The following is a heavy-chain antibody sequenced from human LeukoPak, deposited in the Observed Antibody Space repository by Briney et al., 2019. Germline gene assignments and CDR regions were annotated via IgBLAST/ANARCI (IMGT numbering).Heavy chain of an antibody. V-gene: IGHV3-23*01. CDR2: ISGSGGST. J-gene: IGHJ4*02. CDR1: GFTFDDYA. D-gene: IGHD6-13*01. Sequence: GGSLRLSCAASGFTFDDYAMHWVRQAPGKGLEWVSAISGSGGSTYYADSVKGRFTISRDNSKNTLYLQMNSLRAEDTAVYYCAKLVTSQLVSVAKSWGQGTLVTVSS. CDR3: AKLVTSQLVSVAKS.